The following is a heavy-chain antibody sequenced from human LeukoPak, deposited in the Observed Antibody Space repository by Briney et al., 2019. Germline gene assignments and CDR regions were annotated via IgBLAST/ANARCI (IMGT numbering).Heavy chain of an antibody. J-gene: IGHJ4*02. CDR3: AKGRYESSGFNWAA. V-gene: IGHV3-23*01. CDR1: GFTFSNYA. Sequence: PGGSLRLSCAASGFTFSNYAMTWVRQAPGKGLEWVSALSRSGGSAYYADSVKGRFTISRDNSKNTLYLQMNSLRAEDTAVYYCAKGRYESSGFNWAAWGQGTLVTVSS. CDR2: LSRSGGSA. D-gene: IGHD3-22*01.